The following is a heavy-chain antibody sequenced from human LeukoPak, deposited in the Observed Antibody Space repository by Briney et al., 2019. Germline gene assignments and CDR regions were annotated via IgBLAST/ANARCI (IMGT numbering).Heavy chain of an antibody. D-gene: IGHD6-19*01. CDR2: ISGNGANT. CDR1: GFTFSSHA. Sequence: GGSLRLSCAPSGFTFSSHAMSWVRQAPGKGLEWVSGISGNGANTYYADSVKGRFTISRDNSKNTLYLQMNSLRAEGTAVYYCARSTYSSGWRDYWGQGTLLTVSS. V-gene: IGHV3-23*01. CDR3: ARSTYSSGWRDY. J-gene: IGHJ4*02.